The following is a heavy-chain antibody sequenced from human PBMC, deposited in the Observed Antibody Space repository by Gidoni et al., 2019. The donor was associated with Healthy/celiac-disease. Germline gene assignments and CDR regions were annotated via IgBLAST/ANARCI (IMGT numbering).Heavy chain of an antibody. D-gene: IGHD3-16*02. V-gene: IGHV4-39*01. CDR3: ASAYDYIWGSYRWGWFDP. J-gene: IGHJ5*02. CDR2: IYYSGST. CDR1: GGSISSSSYY. Sequence: QLQLQESVPGLVTPSETLSLTCTVSGGSISSSSYYWGWIRQPPGTGLEWIGSIYYSGSTYYNPSLKSRVTISVDTSKNQFSLKLSSVAAADTAVYYCASAYDYIWGSYRWGWFDPWGQGTLVTVSS.